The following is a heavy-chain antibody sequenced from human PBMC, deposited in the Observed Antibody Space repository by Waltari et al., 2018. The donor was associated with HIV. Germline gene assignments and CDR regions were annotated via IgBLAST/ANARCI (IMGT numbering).Heavy chain of an antibody. D-gene: IGHD3-3*01. V-gene: IGHV1-8*01. CDR2: MSPKSSKT. CDR1: GYDFRTFD. J-gene: IGHJ4*02. Sequence: QVQLVQSGAEVKQPGASVKVSCKTSGYDFRTFDVNWVRQATGQGLEWMGWMSPKSSKTGYAQKVHGRLSMTRDTSIDTAYMELSRLTSRDTAFYYCARSRPRAVFGDNWGQGTLVVVSS. CDR3: ARSRPRAVFGDN.